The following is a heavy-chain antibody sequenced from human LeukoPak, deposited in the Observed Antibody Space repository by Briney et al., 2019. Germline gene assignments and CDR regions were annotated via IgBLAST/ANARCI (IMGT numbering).Heavy chain of an antibody. CDR1: GFTYSNYA. J-gene: IGHJ4*02. Sequence: PGGSLRLSCVASGFTYSNYAMSWVRQAPGKGLEWVSAISGSGGTTYYADSVKGRFTISRDNSKNRLFLQMNSLRDEDTAVYYCVKSAATLAPYWGQGTLVTVSS. CDR3: VKSAATLAPY. D-gene: IGHD6-25*01. V-gene: IGHV3-23*01. CDR2: ISGSGGTT.